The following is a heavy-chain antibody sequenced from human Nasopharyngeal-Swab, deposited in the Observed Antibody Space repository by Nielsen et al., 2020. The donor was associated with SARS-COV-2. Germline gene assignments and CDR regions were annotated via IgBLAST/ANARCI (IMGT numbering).Heavy chain of an antibody. CDR1: GFTFSDYV. CDR2: VSADGKTQ. Sequence: GGSLRLSCAASGFTFSDYVLNWVRQAPGKGLEWVAVVSADGKTQYYADSMKGRFTISRDNSKDTLYLQIDSLRVEDTAVYYCGGGTCCPSYLDFWGQGTLVTVST. V-gene: IGHV3-30*03. CDR3: GGGTCCPSYLDF. D-gene: IGHD2-15*01. J-gene: IGHJ4*02.